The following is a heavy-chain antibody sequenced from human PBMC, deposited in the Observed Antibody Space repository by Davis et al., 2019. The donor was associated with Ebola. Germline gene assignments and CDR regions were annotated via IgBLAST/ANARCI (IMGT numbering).Heavy chain of an antibody. Sequence: ASVKVSCKASGYTFKNYAISWVRQAPGQGLEWVGWISAYNGNTNYAQILQGRVTMTTDTSTGTAYMELRSLRSDDTAVYFCARTSIVGTTTTASDIWGQGTKVTVSS. J-gene: IGHJ3*02. D-gene: IGHD1-26*01. CDR2: ISAYNGNT. CDR3: ARTSIVGTTTTASDI. V-gene: IGHV1-18*01. CDR1: GYTFKNYA.